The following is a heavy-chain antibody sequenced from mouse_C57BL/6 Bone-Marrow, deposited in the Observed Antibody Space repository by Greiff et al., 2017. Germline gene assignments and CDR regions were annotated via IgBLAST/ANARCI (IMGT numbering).Heavy chain of an antibody. D-gene: IGHD2-4*01. Sequence: EVQLLQSGGGLVQPGGSLKLSCAASGIDFSRYWMSWVRRAPGKGLEWIGEINPDSSTINYAPSLKDKFIISRDNAKNTLYLQLSKVRSEDTALYYCARPIYYDYTWYFDVWGTGTTVTVSS. CDR3: ARPIYYDYTWYFDV. CDR2: INPDSSTI. J-gene: IGHJ1*03. V-gene: IGHV4-1*01. CDR1: GIDFSRYW.